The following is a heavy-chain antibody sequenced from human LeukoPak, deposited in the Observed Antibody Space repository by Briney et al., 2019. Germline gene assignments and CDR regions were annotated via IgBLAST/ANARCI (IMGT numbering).Heavy chain of an antibody. CDR3: ARGLAEFGRQVDY. CDR1: GYSFGNFG. CDR2: IGAYNGNT. D-gene: IGHD3-10*01. V-gene: IGHV1-18*01. J-gene: IGHJ4*02. Sequence: ASVKVSCKASGYSFGNFGISWMRQAPGQGLEWVGWIGAYNGNTTYAQKFQGRVIMTTDISTATAHLELRSLRSDDTAVYYCARGLAEFGRQVDYWGQGTLVTLSS.